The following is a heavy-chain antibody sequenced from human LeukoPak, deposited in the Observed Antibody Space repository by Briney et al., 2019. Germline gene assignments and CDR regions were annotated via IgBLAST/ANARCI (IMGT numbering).Heavy chain of an antibody. CDR2: ISAYNGNT. Sequence: GASVKVSCKASGYTFTSYGISWVRQAPGQGLEWMGWISAYNGNTNYAQKLQGRVTMTTDTSTSTAYMELRSLRSDDTAVYYCARGAYDFWSGPQVYYFTTGAREPWSPSPQ. J-gene: IGHJ4*02. CDR1: GYTFTSYG. V-gene: IGHV1-18*01. D-gene: IGHD3-3*01. CDR3: ARGAYDFWSGPQVYYFTT.